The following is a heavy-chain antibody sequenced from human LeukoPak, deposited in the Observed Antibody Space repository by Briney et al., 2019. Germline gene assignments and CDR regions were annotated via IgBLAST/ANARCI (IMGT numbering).Heavy chain of an antibody. CDR2: IYHSGST. V-gene: IGHV4-38-2*02. J-gene: IGHJ6*03. D-gene: IGHD3-10*01. CDR3: AREKGGSGSYYYYYYMDV. CDR1: GYTISSAYY. Sequence: SETLSLTCTVSGYTISSAYYWGWIRQPPGKGLEWIGSIYHSGSTYYNPSLKSRVTISVDTSKNQFSLKLSSVTAADTAVYYCAREKGGSGSYYYYYYMDVWGKGTTVTLS.